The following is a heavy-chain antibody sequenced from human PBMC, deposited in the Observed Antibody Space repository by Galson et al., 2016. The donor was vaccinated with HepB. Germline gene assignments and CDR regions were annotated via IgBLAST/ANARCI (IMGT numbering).Heavy chain of an antibody. Sequence: QSGAEVKKPGESLRISCQASGYIFTKYWISWVRQMPGRGLEWMGIIYPGDSDARYSPSFKGQVTMSVDKAVTTAYLQWASLKASDTATYYCARIPRCRGDYGMDVWGQGTTVTVSS. CDR2: IYPGDSDA. V-gene: IGHV5-51*01. CDR3: ARIPRCRGDYGMDV. D-gene: IGHD5-18*01. CDR1: GYIFTKYW. J-gene: IGHJ6*02.